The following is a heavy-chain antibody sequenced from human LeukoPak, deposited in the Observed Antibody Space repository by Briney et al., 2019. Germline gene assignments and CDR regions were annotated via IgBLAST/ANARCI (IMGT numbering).Heavy chain of an antibody. D-gene: IGHD3-9*01. V-gene: IGHV3-30*02. J-gene: IGHJ4*02. CDR1: GFTFSSYG. Sequence: PGGSLRLSCAASGFTFSSYGMHWVRQAPGKGLEWVAFIRYDGSNKYYADSVKGRFTISRDNSKNTLYLQMNSLRAEDTAVYYCAKGNYDILTGVFDYWGQGTLVTVSS. CDR2: IRYDGSNK. CDR3: AKGNYDILTGVFDY.